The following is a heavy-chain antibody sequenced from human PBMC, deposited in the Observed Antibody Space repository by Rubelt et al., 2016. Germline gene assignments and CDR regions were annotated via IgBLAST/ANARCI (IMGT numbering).Heavy chain of an antibody. CDR2: ISYDGNNI. V-gene: IGHV3-30*04. D-gene: IGHD1-1*01. J-gene: IGHJ4*02. CDR3: VKDRSIITTVKYYVYY. Sequence: QVQLVESGGGVVQPGRSLRLSCTASEFTFSSYSIHWVRQAPGEGLEWLAVISYDGNNIHYADSVRVRFTISRDNYGNTVYRQVNGLRPEDTAVYYCVKDRSIITTVKYYVYYWGQGAMVTVSS. CDR1: EFTFSSYS.